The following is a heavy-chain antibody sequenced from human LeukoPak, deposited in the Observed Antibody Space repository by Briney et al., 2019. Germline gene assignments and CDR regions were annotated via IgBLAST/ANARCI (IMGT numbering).Heavy chain of an antibody. D-gene: IGHD6-13*01. Sequence: PSETLSLTCTVSGGSISSYYWSWIRQPPGKGLEWIGYIYYSGGTNYNPSLKSRVTTSVDTSKNQFSLKLSSVTAADTAVYYCARVGSSWLYYYYYYMDVWGKGTTVTVSS. V-gene: IGHV4-59*01. CDR2: IYYSGGT. CDR3: ARVGSSWLYYYYYYMDV. CDR1: GGSISSYY. J-gene: IGHJ6*03.